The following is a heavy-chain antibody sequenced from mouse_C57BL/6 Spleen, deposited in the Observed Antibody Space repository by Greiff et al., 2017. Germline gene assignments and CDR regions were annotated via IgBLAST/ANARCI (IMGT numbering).Heavy chain of an antibody. Sequence: QVQLQQPGAELVKPGASVKLSCKASGYTFTSYGMQWVKQRPGKGLEWIGEIDPSDSYTYYKQKFKGKDTLTVDTSTSTTYMQLSSLTSEDSAIYFCARGWLLFDYWGQGTTLTVSS. D-gene: IGHD2-3*01. CDR3: ARGWLLFDY. J-gene: IGHJ2*01. CDR2: IDPSDSYT. CDR1: GYTFTSYG. V-gene: IGHV1-50*01.